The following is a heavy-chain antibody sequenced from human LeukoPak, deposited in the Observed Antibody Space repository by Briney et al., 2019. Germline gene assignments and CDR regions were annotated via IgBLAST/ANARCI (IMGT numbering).Heavy chain of an antibody. CDR2: IRSKANSYAT. J-gene: IGHJ5*02. CDR3: TRPKDYDFWSGSA. Sequence: GGSLRLSCAASGFTFSGSAMHWVRQASGKGLEWVGRIRSKANSYATAYAASVKGRFTISRDDSKNTAYLQMNSLKTEDTAVYYCTRPKDYDFWSGSAWGQGTLVTVSS. D-gene: IGHD3-3*01. CDR1: GFTFSGSA. V-gene: IGHV3-73*01.